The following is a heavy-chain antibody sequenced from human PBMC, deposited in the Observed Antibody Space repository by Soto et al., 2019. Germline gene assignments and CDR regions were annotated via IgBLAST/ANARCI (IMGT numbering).Heavy chain of an antibody. J-gene: IGHJ4*02. CDR1: EFTFSNYG. D-gene: IGHD3-10*01. CDR2: ISYDGSHK. V-gene: IGHV3-30*03. Sequence: QVHLVESGGGVVQPGRSLRLSCAASEFTFSNYGMNWVRQAPGKGLEWVAVISYDGSHKSYADSVKGRFTISRDNSKNTLYLQMNSLRPEDTALYYCARGYYGSGSDYWGQGTLVTVSS. CDR3: ARGYYGSGSDY.